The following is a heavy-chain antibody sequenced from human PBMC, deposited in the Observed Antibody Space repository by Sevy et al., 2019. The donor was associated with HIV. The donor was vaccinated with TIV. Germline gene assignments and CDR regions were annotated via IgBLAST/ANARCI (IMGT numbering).Heavy chain of an antibody. V-gene: IGHV1-18*01. CDR1: GYTFINYG. J-gene: IGHJ5*01. CDR3: ARDPGYCTSTDCYWIWFDS. Sequence: ASVKVSCKASGYTFINYGISWVRQAPGQGLEWMGWISVNNGITKYAQKFQGRVTMTTDTSASTAYMELRSLGSDDTAVYYYARDPGYCTSTDCYWIWFDSWGQGTLVTVSS. CDR2: ISVNNGIT. D-gene: IGHD2-2*01.